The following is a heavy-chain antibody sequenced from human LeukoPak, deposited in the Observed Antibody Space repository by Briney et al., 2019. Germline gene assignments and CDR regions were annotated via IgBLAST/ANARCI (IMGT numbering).Heavy chain of an antibody. D-gene: IGHD3-10*01. CDR3: ARCPAESMVRGVISGKFDY. J-gene: IGHJ4*02. CDR2: IHTSGST. Sequence: PSETLSLTCTVYGGSISSYSWSWIRQPAGKGLEWIGRIHTSGSTNYNPSLKSRLTMSVYTSKNQFSLTLSSVTGAVTAVYYCARCPAESMVRGVISGKFDYWGQGTLVTVSS. V-gene: IGHV4-4*07. CDR1: GGSISSYS.